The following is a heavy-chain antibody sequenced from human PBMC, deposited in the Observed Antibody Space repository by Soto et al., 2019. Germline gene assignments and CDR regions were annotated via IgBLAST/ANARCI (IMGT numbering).Heavy chain of an antibody. J-gene: IGHJ6*02. CDR2: IIPFFGTS. D-gene: IGHD1-26*01. V-gene: IGHV1-69*01. CDR3: ARVGHITNYGMAV. Sequence: QVQLVQSGAEVKQPGSSVKVSCEASGGTFSSYPINWVRQAPGQGLEWMGGIIPFFGTSNYAQKFQGRVTITADDSTSTAYMELRSLRSEDTAVYYCARVGHITNYGMAVWGQGTPVTVSS. CDR1: GGTFSSYP.